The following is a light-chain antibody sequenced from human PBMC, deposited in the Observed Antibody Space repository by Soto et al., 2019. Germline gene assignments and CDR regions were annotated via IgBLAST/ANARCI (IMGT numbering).Light chain of an antibody. CDR3: QQSYTTPQT. J-gene: IGKJ1*01. CDR1: QSIGNY. CDR2: AAS. Sequence: DIQMTQSPSSLSASVGARLTITCRASQSIGNYLNWYQQKPGKAPKLLIYAASSLQSGVPSRFSGSGSGTDFTLTISTLQPEDFVTYYCQQSYTTPQTFGQGTKVDIK. V-gene: IGKV1-39*01.